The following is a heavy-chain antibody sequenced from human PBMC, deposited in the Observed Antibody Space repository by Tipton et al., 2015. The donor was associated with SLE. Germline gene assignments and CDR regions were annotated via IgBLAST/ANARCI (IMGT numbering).Heavy chain of an antibody. J-gene: IGHJ3*02. Sequence: TLSLTCTVSGGSISSSSYYWGWIRQPPGKGLEWIGSIYYSGSTYYNPSLKSRVTISVDTSKNQFSLKLNSVTAADTAVYYCARELAVRGVDAFDIWGQGTMVTVSS. CDR2: IYYSGST. CDR3: ARELAVRGVDAFDI. CDR1: GGSISSSSYY. D-gene: IGHD3-10*01. V-gene: IGHV4-39*07.